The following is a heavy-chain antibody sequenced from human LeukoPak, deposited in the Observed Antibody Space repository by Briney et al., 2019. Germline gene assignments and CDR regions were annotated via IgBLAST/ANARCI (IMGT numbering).Heavy chain of an antibody. CDR2: IYYSGST. CDR3: AGDHRARTAHDAFDL. CDR1: GDSISSSSYY. Sequence: SETLSLTCNVSGDSISSSSYYWGWIRQPPGKGLEWIGSIYYSGSTYYNPSLKSRVTISLDTSKNMFSLKLNSVTAADTALYYCAGDHRARTAHDAFDLWGQGTMVAVSS. J-gene: IGHJ3*01. D-gene: IGHD1-14*01. V-gene: IGHV4-39*07.